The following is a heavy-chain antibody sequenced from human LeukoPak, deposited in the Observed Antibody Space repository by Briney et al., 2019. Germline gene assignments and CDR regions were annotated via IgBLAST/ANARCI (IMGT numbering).Heavy chain of an antibody. Sequence: GGSLRLSCAASGFTFSNYAMSWVRQAPGKGLEWVSSISGTGGSTYYADSVKGRFTISRDNSNNTLFLQMNSLRAEDTAVYYCAKEGYSYGWGYFDYWGQGTLVTVSS. CDR2: ISGTGGST. CDR1: GFTFSNYA. CDR3: AKEGYSYGWGYFDY. J-gene: IGHJ4*02. D-gene: IGHD5-18*01. V-gene: IGHV3-23*01.